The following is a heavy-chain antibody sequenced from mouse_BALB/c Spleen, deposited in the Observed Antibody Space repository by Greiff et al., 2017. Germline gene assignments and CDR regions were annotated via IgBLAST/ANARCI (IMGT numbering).Heavy chain of an antibody. CDR2: IWAGGST. Sequence: QVQLKESGPGLVAPSQSLSITCTVSGFSLTSYGVHWVRQPPGKGLEWLGVIWAGGSTNYNSALMSRLSISKDNSKSQVFLKMNSLQTDDTAMYYCARIYDGYYDVPFDYWGQGTTLTVSS. D-gene: IGHD2-3*01. CDR1: GFSLTSYG. CDR3: ARIYDGYYDVPFDY. J-gene: IGHJ2*01. V-gene: IGHV2-9*02.